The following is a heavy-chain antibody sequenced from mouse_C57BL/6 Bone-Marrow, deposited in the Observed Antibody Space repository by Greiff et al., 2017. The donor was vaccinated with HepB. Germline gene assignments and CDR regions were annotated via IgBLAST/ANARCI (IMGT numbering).Heavy chain of an antibody. CDR3: ASGTGTWFAY. J-gene: IGHJ3*01. Sequence: EVKVVESGGGLVQPGGSLKLSCAASGFTFSDYGMAWVRQAPRKGPEWVAFISNLAYSIYYADTVTGRFTISRENAKNTLYLAMSSLRSEDTAMYYCASGTGTWFAYWGQGTLVTVSA. V-gene: IGHV5-15*01. CDR2: ISNLAYSI. CDR1: GFTFSDYG. D-gene: IGHD4-1*01.